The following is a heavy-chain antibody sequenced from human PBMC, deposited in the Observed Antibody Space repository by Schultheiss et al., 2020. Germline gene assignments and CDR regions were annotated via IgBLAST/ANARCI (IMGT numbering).Heavy chain of an antibody. Sequence: SLKISCAASGFTFSSYAMNWVRQAPGKGLEWVSGISWNSGSIGYADSVKGRFTISRDNAKNTLYLQMNSLRAEDTAVYYCARNDYGYWGQGTLVTVSS. J-gene: IGHJ4*02. CDR3: ARNDYGY. V-gene: IGHV3-9*01. D-gene: IGHD4-17*01. CDR1: GFTFSSYA. CDR2: ISWNSGSI.